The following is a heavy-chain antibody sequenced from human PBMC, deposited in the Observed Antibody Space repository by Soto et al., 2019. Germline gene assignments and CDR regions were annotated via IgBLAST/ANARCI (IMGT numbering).Heavy chain of an antibody. CDR1: GGSISSSSYY. CDR3: ARQGGIAVAGPSY. V-gene: IGHV4-39*01. D-gene: IGHD6-19*01. Sequence: PSETLSLTCTVYGGSISSSSYYWGWIRQPPGKGLEWIGSIYYSGSTYYNPSLKSRVTISVDTSKNQFSLKLSSVTAADTAVYYCARQGGIAVAGPSYWGQGTLVTVSS. J-gene: IGHJ4*02. CDR2: IYYSGST.